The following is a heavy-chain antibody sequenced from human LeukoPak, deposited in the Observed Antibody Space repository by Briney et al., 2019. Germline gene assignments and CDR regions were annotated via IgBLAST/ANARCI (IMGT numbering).Heavy chain of an antibody. CDR3: AKDMVKQQLVLGNWFDP. CDR1: GFTFSDYF. Sequence: GGSLRLSCAASGFTFSDYFMSWIRQAPGKGLEWVSYISNSGSTIYYADSVKGRFTISRDNAKNSLYLQMNSLRAEDTALYYCAKDMVKQQLVLGNWFDPWGQGTLVTVSS. CDR2: ISNSGSTI. D-gene: IGHD6-13*01. V-gene: IGHV3-11*01. J-gene: IGHJ5*02.